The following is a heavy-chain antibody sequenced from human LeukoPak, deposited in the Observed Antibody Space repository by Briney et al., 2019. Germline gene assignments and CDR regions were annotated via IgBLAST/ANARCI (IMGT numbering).Heavy chain of an antibody. D-gene: IGHD3-22*01. Sequence: GGSLRLSCAASGFTFSSYGMHWVRQAPGKGLEWVAFIRYDGSNKYYADSVKGRFTISRDNSKNTLYLQMNSLRAEDTAVYYCAKAYDSSGYYQSISDVSFGYWGQGTLVTVSS. CDR3: AKAYDSSGYYQSISDVSFGY. V-gene: IGHV3-30*02. J-gene: IGHJ4*02. CDR2: IRYDGSNK. CDR1: GFTFSSYG.